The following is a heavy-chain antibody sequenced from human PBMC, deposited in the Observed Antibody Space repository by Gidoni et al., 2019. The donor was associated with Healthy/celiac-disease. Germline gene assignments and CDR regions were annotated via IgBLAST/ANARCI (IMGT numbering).Heavy chain of an antibody. Sequence: EVQLVASGGGLVQPGRSLRLPCTASGFTFGDYAMSWFRQAPGKGLQWVGFIRSKAYGGTTEYAASVKGRFTISRDDSKSIAYLQMNSLKTEDTAVYYCAVATIGSYYYGMDVWGQGTTVTVSS. CDR1: GFTFGDYA. J-gene: IGHJ6*02. CDR3: AVATIGSYYYGMDV. CDR2: IRSKAYGGTT. D-gene: IGHD5-12*01. V-gene: IGHV3-49*03.